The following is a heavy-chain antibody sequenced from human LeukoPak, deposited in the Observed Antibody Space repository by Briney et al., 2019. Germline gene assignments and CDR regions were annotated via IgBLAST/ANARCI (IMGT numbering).Heavy chain of an antibody. Sequence: ASVKVSCKASGYTFTSYDINWVRQATGQGLEWMGWMNPNSGNTDYAQKFQGRVTITRNTSISTAYMELSSLRSEDTAVYYCARAIRVPAATYYFDYWGQGTLVTVSS. CDR1: GYTFTSYD. CDR2: MNPNSGNT. D-gene: IGHD2-2*01. J-gene: IGHJ4*02. CDR3: ARAIRVPAATYYFDY. V-gene: IGHV1-8*03.